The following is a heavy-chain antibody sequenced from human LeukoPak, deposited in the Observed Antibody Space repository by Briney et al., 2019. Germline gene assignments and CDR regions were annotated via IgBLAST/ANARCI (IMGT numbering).Heavy chain of an antibody. V-gene: IGHV1-2*02. CDR3: ARRHYGSGSPFDY. Sequence: VASVKVSCKASGYTFSGYYMHWVRQAPGQGLEWMGWINPNSGGTNYAQKFQGRVTMTRDTSISTAYMELSRLRSDDTAVYYCARRHYGSGSPFDYWGQGTLVTVSS. J-gene: IGHJ4*02. CDR2: INPNSGGT. D-gene: IGHD3-10*01. CDR1: GYTFSGYY.